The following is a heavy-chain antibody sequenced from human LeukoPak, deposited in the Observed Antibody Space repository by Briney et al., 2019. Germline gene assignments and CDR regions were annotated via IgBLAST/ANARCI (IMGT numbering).Heavy chain of an antibody. V-gene: IGHV3-11*03. CDR3: ARRGGSSRGSQGDDY. Sequence: PGGSLRLSCAASGFTFSDYSMNWIRQAPGKGLEWVSHISRMIDYTNYADSVKGRFTISRDNARNSLFLQMNSLRAEDTAVYYCARRGGSSRGSQGDDYWGQGTLVTVSS. CDR2: ISRMIDYT. D-gene: IGHD6-13*01. CDR1: GFTFSDYS. J-gene: IGHJ4*02.